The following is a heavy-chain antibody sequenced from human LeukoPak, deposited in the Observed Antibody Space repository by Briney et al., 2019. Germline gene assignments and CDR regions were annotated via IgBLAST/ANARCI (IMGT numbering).Heavy chain of an antibody. V-gene: IGHV4-4*02. CDR3: AVRGWIQLWLRFDY. CDR1: GGSISSSNW. J-gene: IGHJ4*02. CDR2: IYHSGST. Sequence: MSSGTLSLTCAVSGGSISSSNWWSWVRQPPGKGLEWIGEIYHSGSTNYNPSLKSRVTISVDKSKNQFSLKLSSVAAADTAVYYCAVRGWIQLWLRFDYWGQGTLVTVSS. D-gene: IGHD5-18*01.